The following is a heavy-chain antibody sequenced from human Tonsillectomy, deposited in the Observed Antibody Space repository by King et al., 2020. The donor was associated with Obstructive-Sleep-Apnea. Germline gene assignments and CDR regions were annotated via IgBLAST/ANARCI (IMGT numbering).Heavy chain of an antibody. CDR2: INSDGSST. V-gene: IGHV3-74*01. D-gene: IGHD3-3*01. J-gene: IGHJ5*02. Sequence: VQLVESGGGLVQPGGSLRLSCAASGFTFSSYWMHWVRQAPGKGLVWVSRINSDGSSTSSAESVKGRFTISRDNAKNTLYLQMNSLRAEDTAVYYCARGLSGSSLNWFDPRGQGTLVTVSS. CDR3: ARGLSGSSLNWFDP. CDR1: GFTFSSYW.